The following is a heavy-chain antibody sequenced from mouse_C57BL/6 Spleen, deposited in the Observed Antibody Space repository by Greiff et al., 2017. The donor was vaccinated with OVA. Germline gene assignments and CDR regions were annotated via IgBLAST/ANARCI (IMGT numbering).Heavy chain of an antibody. CDR3: ARALTGYAMDY. D-gene: IGHD4-1*01. V-gene: IGHV1-7*01. CDR1: GSTFPSYW. Sequence: VQLQQSGAELAPPGDSVQLSCTASGSTFPSYWMHWVKQRPGQGLEWIGYINPSSGYTKYHPKFQDKATLTADKSSSTAYMQLVILTYEDSTVYYCARALTGYAMDYWGQGTSVTASS. J-gene: IGHJ4*01. CDR2: INPSSGYT.